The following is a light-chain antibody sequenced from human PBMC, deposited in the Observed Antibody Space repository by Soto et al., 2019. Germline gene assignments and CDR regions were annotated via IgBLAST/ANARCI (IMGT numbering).Light chain of an antibody. V-gene: IGLV1-40*01. CDR3: QSYGSTLSARYV. J-gene: IGLJ1*01. Sequence: QSVLTQPPSVSGAPGQRVTISCTGSSSNIGANYDVHWYQQRPGTAPKLLIFGNKNRPSGVPDRFSGSKSGTSASLAITGLQAEDEGDYYCQSYGSTLSARYVFGTGTKVTVL. CDR1: SSNIGANYD. CDR2: GNK.